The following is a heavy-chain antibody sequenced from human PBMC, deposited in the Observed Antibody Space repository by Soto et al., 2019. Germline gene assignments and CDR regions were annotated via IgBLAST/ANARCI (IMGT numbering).Heavy chain of an antibody. CDR1: GFSLSTSGMC. CDR2: IDWDDDK. CDR3: ARVPMVRGNYYYYGMDV. J-gene: IGHJ6*02. Sequence: GSGPTLVNPTQTLTLTCTFSGFSLSTSGMCVSWIRQPPGKALEWLALIDWDDDKYYSTSLKTRLTISKDTSKNQVVLTMTNMDPVDTATYYCARVPMVRGNYYYYGMDVWGQGTTVTVSS. V-gene: IGHV2-70*01. D-gene: IGHD3-10*01.